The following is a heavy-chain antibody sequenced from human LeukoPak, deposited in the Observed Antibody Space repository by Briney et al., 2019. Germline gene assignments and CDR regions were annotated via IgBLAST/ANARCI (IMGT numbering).Heavy chain of an antibody. Sequence: PGGSLRLSCAASGFTFSSYSMNWVRQAPGKGLEWVSSISSSSSYIYYADSVKGRFTISRDNAKNSLYLQMNSLRAEDTAVYYCARPYGDYRRDAFDIWGQGTMVTVSS. V-gene: IGHV3-21*01. CDR1: GFTFSSYS. J-gene: IGHJ3*02. D-gene: IGHD4-17*01. CDR2: ISSSSSYI. CDR3: ARPYGDYRRDAFDI.